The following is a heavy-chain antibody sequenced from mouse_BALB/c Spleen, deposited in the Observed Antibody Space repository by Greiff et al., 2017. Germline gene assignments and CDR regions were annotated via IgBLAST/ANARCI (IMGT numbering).Heavy chain of an antibody. CDR2: IRSKSNNYAT. CDR3: VRHRGIYYDYEGDLAY. D-gene: IGHD2-4*01. V-gene: IGHV10-1*02. CDR1: GFTFNTYA. Sequence: EVQGVESGGGLVQPKGSLKLSCAASGFTFNTYAMNWVRQAPGKGLEWVARIRSKSNNYATYYADSVKDRFTISRDDSQSMLYLQMNNLKTEDTAMYYCVRHRGIYYDYEGDLAYWGQGTLVTVSA. J-gene: IGHJ3*01.